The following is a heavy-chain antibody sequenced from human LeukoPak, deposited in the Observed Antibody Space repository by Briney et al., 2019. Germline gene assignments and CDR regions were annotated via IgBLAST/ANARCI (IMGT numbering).Heavy chain of an antibody. D-gene: IGHD4-23*01. V-gene: IGHV3-33*01. Sequence: GGSLSLTCAASGFIFSSYGMHWVRQAPGKGLEWVAVIWYDGSNKYYADSVKGRFTISRDNSKNTLYLQVNSLRAEDTAVYYCARDYGGTLEYWAQETLVTVSS. CDR1: GFIFSSYG. CDR2: IWYDGSNK. CDR3: ARDYGGTLEY. J-gene: IGHJ4*02.